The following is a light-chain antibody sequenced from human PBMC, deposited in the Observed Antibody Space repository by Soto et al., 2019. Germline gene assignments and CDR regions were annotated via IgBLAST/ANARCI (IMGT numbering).Light chain of an antibody. J-gene: IGKJ5*01. CDR3: QQYENLPT. CDR1: QNINNY. CDR2: DAS. Sequence: DMQMTQSPSFLSAAVRGRVTTTXQASQNINNYLNWYQQKPGRAPKLLIYDASNLEAGVPSRFRGSGSGTDFTFTISRLQPEDIATYYCQQYENLPTFGQGTRLEIK. V-gene: IGKV1-33*01.